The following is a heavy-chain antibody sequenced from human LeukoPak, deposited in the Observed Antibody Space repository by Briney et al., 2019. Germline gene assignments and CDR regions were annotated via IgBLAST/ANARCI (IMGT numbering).Heavy chain of an antibody. J-gene: IGHJ4*02. CDR3: ARDRDWAFDY. CDR1: GFTFSSYG. V-gene: IGHV3-30*03. D-gene: IGHD3-9*01. CDR2: ISYDGSDK. Sequence: PGGSLRLSCAASGFTFSSYGMHWVRQAPGKGLEWVAVISYDGSDKYCADSVKGRFTISRDDAKNSLYLQMNSLRDEDTAVYYCARDRDWAFDYWGQGTLITVSS.